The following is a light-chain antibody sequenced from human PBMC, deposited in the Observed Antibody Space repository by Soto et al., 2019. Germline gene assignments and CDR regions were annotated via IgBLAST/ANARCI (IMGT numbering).Light chain of an antibody. J-gene: IGKJ1*01. CDR1: QSVSSTY. Sequence: EIVLTQSPGTLSLSPGERATLSCRASQSVSSTYLAWYQQKPDQAPRLLIYDASIRATGIPDRFSGSGSGTDFTLTISRLQPEDFAVYYCQQYGSSPWTFGQGTKVEIK. CDR3: QQYGSSPWT. V-gene: IGKV3-20*01. CDR2: DAS.